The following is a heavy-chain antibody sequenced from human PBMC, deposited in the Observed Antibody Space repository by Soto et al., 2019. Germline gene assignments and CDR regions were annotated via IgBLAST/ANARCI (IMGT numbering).Heavy chain of an antibody. CDR1: GYTFPNYW. J-gene: IGHJ3*02. CDR3: ARLRTSVTTEDAFDI. V-gene: IGHV5-51*01. CDR2: VYPDDSTV. Sequence: EVQLVQSGAEVKKPGESLKISCKASGYTFPNYWIGWVRQMPGKGPERMGIVYPDDSTVRYNPTFQGQVTISADKSISTAFLQWSGLRASDTAMYYCARLRTSVTTEDAFDIWGPGTMVTVSS. D-gene: IGHD4-17*01.